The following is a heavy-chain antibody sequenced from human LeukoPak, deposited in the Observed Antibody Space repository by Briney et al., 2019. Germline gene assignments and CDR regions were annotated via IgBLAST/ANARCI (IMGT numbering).Heavy chain of an antibody. Sequence: SETLSLTCTVSGGSINSYYWSWIRQPAEKGLEWLGRIYTSGSTNYNPSLKSRVTMSVDTSKNQFSLKLSSVTAADTAVYYCARSYYDILTGYSAGGLVYWGQGTLVTVSS. CDR3: ARSYYDILTGYSAGGLVY. V-gene: IGHV4-4*07. CDR1: GGSINSYY. CDR2: IYTSGST. J-gene: IGHJ4*02. D-gene: IGHD3-9*01.